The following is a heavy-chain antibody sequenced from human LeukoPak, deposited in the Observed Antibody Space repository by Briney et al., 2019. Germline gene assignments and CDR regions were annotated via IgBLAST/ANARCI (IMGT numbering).Heavy chain of an antibody. CDR1: GFTFSDYD. CDR2: ITSGTTYI. CDR3: ARWPYSSSYYFDY. V-gene: IGHV3-21*01. D-gene: IGHD6-6*01. J-gene: IGHJ4*02. Sequence: GGSLRLSCAASGFTFSDYDMNWVRQSPEKGLEWVSSITSGTTYIYYADSVRGRFTLSRDNAKNSLYLQMNSLRAEDTAVYYCARWPYSSSYYFDYWGQGTLVTVSS.